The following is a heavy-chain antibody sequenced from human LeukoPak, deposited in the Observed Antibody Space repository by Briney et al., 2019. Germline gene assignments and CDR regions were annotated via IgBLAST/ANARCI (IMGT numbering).Heavy chain of an antibody. V-gene: IGHV3-23*01. CDR2: ISGSGGNT. J-gene: IGHJ4*02. D-gene: IGHD1-26*01. CDR1: GFTFTTYA. Sequence: GGSLRLSCAASGFTFTTYAMTWVRQAPGKGLEWVSAISGSGGNTYYADFVKGRFTISRDNSKNMLYLQLNSLRAEDTAIYYSAKRATGGATIPRWFDYWGQGTLVTVSS. CDR3: AKRATGGATIPRWFDY.